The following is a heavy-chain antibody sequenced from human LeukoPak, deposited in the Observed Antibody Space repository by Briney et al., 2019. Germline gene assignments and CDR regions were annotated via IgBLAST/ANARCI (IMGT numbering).Heavy chain of an antibody. CDR1: GFTFSIYA. CDR3: AKDMGSPGLFDY. V-gene: IGHV3-23*01. D-gene: IGHD2-8*02. CDR2: ISNNGGST. Sequence: GGSLRFSCAASGFTFSIYAMSWVRQAPGKGLEWVSAISNNGGSTYHADSVKGRFTISRDNSKNTLYLQMNNLRAEDTALYYCAKDMGSPGLFDYWGQGTLVTVSS. J-gene: IGHJ4*02.